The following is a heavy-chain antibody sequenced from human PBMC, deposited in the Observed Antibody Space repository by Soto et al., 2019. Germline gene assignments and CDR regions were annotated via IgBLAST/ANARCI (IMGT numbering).Heavy chain of an antibody. V-gene: IGHV1-8*01. D-gene: IGHD6-19*01. J-gene: IGHJ4*02. CDR1: GYTFTSYD. CDR3: AIKGPYSSGWTFDY. Sequence: ASVKVSCKASGYTFTSYDINWVRQATGQGLEWMGGMNPKSGNTIYAQKFQGRVTMTEDTSTDTAYMELSSLRSEDTAVYYCAIKGPYSSGWTFDYWGQGTLVTVSS. CDR2: MNPKSGNT.